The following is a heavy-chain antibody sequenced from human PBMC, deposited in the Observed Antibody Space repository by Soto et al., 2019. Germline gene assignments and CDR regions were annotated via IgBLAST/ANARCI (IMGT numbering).Heavy chain of an antibody. CDR1: GFTFSSYA. D-gene: IGHD3-9*01. Sequence: EVQLLESGGGLVQPGGSLRLSCAASGFTFSSYAMSWVRQAPGKGLEWVSAISGSGGSTYYADSVKGRFTISRDNSKNTLYLQMNSLRAEDTAVYYWAKDLRDILTGRNSYYFDYWGQGTLVTVSS. CDR2: ISGSGGST. CDR3: AKDLRDILTGRNSYYFDY. V-gene: IGHV3-23*01. J-gene: IGHJ4*02.